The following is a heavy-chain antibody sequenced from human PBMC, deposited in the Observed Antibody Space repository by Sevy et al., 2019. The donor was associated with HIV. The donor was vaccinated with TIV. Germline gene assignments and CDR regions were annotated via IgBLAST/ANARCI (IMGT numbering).Heavy chain of an antibody. D-gene: IGHD1-1*01. CDR3: ARHPVQEPFDY. Sequence: ASVKVTCKASGYTFTSYAMNWVRQAPGQGLEWMGCINTNTGNPTYAQGFTGRFVFSLDTSVSTAYLQISSLKAEDTAVYYCARHPVQEPFDYWGQGTLVTVSS. V-gene: IGHV7-4-1*02. CDR2: INTNTGNP. J-gene: IGHJ4*02. CDR1: GYTFTSYA.